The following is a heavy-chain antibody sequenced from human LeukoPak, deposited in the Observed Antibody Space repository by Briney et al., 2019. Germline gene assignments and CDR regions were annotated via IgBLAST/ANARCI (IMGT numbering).Heavy chain of an antibody. Sequence: SETLFLTCTVSGGSISTYYWSWFRQPAGNGLEWIGRIDARGTTHYSPSLQSRLSMSVDTSKNHFSLSLKSVTAADTAVYYCARDPGDTYHDWYFDLWGRGTVVTVSS. CDR3: ARDPGDTYHDWYFDL. CDR2: IDARGTT. V-gene: IGHV4-4*07. CDR1: GGSISTYY. J-gene: IGHJ2*01. D-gene: IGHD4-17*01.